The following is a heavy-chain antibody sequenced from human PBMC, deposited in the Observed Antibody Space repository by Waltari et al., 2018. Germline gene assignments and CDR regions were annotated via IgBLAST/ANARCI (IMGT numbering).Heavy chain of an antibody. Sequence: EVQLVESGGGLVQPGGSLRLSCAASGFTFSSYWMSWVRQAPGKGLEWVANIKQDGSEKYYVDSVKGRFTISRDNAKNSLYLQMNSLRAEDTAVYYCARDPTDLWFRELPTIDYWGQGTLVTFSS. CDR1: GFTFSSYW. V-gene: IGHV3-7*01. CDR3: ARDPTDLWFRELPTIDY. CDR2: IKQDGSEK. J-gene: IGHJ4*02. D-gene: IGHD3-10*01.